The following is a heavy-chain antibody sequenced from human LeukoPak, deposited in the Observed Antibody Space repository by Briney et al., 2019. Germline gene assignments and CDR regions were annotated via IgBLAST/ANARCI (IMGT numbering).Heavy chain of an antibody. V-gene: IGHV4-34*01. Sequence: SETLSLTCAVYGGSFSGYYWSWIRQPPGKGLEWIGEINHSGSTNYNPSLKSRVTISVDTSKNQFSLKLSSVTAADTAVYYCARVMTTVATRGYFDLWGRGTLVTGSS. CDR3: ARVMTTVATRGYFDL. CDR1: GGSFSGYY. D-gene: IGHD4-23*01. J-gene: IGHJ2*01. CDR2: INHSGST.